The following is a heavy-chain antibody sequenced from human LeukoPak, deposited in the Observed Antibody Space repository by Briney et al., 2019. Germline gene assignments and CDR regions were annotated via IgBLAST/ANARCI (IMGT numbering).Heavy chain of an antibody. J-gene: IGHJ4*02. CDR1: GFTFSSYW. CDR3: AKDFVKGYYGSGSYPDY. V-gene: IGHV3-7*01. Sequence: PGGSLRLSCAASGFTFSSYWMSWVRQAPGKGLEWVANIKQDGSEKYYVDSVKGRFTISRDNSKNTLYLQMNSLRAEDTAVYYCAKDFVKGYYGSGSYPDYWGQGTLVTVSS. D-gene: IGHD3-10*01. CDR2: IKQDGSEK.